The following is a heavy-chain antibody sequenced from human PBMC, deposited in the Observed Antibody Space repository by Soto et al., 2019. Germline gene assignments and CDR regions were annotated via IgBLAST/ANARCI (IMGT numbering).Heavy chain of an antibody. CDR3: ARDHYVYDILTGYGYYYGMDV. CDR1: GGSISSGDYY. J-gene: IGHJ6*02. Sequence: SETLSLTCTVSGGSISSGDYYWSWIRQPPGKGLEWIGYIYYSGSTYYNPSLKSRVTISVDTSKNQFSLKLCSVTAADTAVYYCARDHYVYDILTGYGYYYGMDVWCPGTTVTVS. CDR2: IYYSGST. V-gene: IGHV4-30-4*01. D-gene: IGHD3-9*01.